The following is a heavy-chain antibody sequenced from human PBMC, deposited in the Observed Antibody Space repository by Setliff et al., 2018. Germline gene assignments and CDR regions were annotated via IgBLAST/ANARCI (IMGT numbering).Heavy chain of an antibody. CDR2: IGGHNDDP. Sequence: ASVKVSCKASGYPFNNYGISWLRQTPGQGLEWMGWIGGHNDDPLFAQKFQGRVTMTTDTSTTTAYMELKSIRSDDTAVYYCARSWRAGALNHFDYWGQGSRVTVSS. J-gene: IGHJ4*02. CDR1: GYPFNNYG. D-gene: IGHD3-3*01. CDR3: ARSWRAGALNHFDY. V-gene: IGHV1-18*01.